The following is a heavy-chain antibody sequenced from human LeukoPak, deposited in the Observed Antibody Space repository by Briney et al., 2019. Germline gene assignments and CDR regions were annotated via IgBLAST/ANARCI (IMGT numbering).Heavy chain of an antibody. V-gene: IGHV1-69*05. Sequence: VASVKVSCKASGGTFSSYAISWVRQAPGQGLEWMGRIIPIFGTANYAQKFQGRVTITTDESTSTAYMELSSLRSEDTAVYYCARDLYCGGDCYSRFDYWGQGTLVTVSS. D-gene: IGHD2-21*02. CDR2: IIPIFGTA. CDR1: GGTFSSYA. CDR3: ARDLYCGGDCYSRFDY. J-gene: IGHJ4*02.